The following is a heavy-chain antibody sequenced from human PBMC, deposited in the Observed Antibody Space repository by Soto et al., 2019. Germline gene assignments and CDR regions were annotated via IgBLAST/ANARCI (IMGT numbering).Heavy chain of an antibody. D-gene: IGHD6-19*01. CDR3: ARGPSGWFGYDY. V-gene: IGHV3-74*01. CDR1: GFTFSSSW. Sequence: PGGSLRLSCAASGFTFSSSWMHWVRQAPGKGLVWVSRINSGASTTKYADSVKGRVTISRDNAKNTLYLQMDSLTAEDTAVYYCARGPSGWFGYDYWGQGTLVTVSS. CDR2: INSGASTT. J-gene: IGHJ4*02.